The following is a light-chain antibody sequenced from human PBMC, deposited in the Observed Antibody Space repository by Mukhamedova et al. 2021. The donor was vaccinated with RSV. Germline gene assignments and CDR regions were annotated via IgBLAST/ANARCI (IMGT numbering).Light chain of an antibody. CDR3: QQSYTTPLT. V-gene: IGKV1-39*01. Sequence: GKAPKLLIYAAATLPSGVSSRFCGSGSGTDFTLTISSLQPADFPTYYCQQSYTTPLTFGGGTKVEIK. CDR2: AAA. J-gene: IGKJ4*01.